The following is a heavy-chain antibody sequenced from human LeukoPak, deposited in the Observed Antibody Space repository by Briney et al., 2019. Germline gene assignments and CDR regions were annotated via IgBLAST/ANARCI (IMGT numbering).Heavy chain of an antibody. CDR2: INHSGST. V-gene: IGHV4-34*01. J-gene: IGHJ4*02. CDR3: ARANARYDILTGYYMDYFDY. Sequence: KSSETLSLTCAVYGGSFSGYYWSWIRQPPGKGLEWIGEINHSGSTNYNPSLKSRVTISVDTSKNQFSLKLSSVTAADTAVYYCARANARYDILTGYYMDYFDYWGQGTLVTVSS. CDR1: GGSFSGYY. D-gene: IGHD3-9*01.